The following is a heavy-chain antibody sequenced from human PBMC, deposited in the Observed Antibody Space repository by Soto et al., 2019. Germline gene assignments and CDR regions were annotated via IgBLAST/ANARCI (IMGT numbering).Heavy chain of an antibody. CDR3: ARADYGENNWLDP. CDR1: DYNFKVYG. J-gene: IGHJ5*02. CDR2: INVHDDNT. V-gene: IGHV1-18*01. D-gene: IGHD4-17*01. Sequence: ASVKVSCKASDYNFKVYGISWVRQTPGQGLEWMGWINVHDDNTNFGEKFKGRITLTTDKSTDTAYMELWNLRVDDTAMYYCARADYGENNWLDPWGPGTQVTVSS.